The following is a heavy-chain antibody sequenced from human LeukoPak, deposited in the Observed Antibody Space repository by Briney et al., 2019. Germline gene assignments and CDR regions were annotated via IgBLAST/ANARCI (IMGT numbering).Heavy chain of an antibody. CDR3: ASRYCSSTSCYFDY. Sequence: PRRSLQISCKGSGYHFTSYWIGWVRQMPGKGLEWMGIIYPGDSDTRYSPSFQGQVTISADKSISTAYLQWSSLKASDTAMYYCASRYCSSTSCYFDYWGQGTLVTVSS. J-gene: IGHJ4*02. D-gene: IGHD2-2*01. CDR2: IYPGDSDT. CDR1: GYHFTSYW. V-gene: IGHV5-51*01.